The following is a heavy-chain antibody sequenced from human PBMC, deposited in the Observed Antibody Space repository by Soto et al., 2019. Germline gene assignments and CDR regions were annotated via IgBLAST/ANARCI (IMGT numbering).Heavy chain of an antibody. D-gene: IGHD1-26*01. CDR1: GGTSTIYT. CDR3: ATDKYGAGRVGVHS. Sequence: QVQLVQSGAEVKKPGASLRVSCETSGGTSTIYTITWVRQAPGQGLQWMGRIVPTLHITNYAQEFQGRLTITADSSTSTAHIELTSLTSEDTAVYYCATDKYGAGRVGVHSWGQGTLVTVSS. J-gene: IGHJ5*02. V-gene: IGHV1-69*08. CDR2: IVPTLHIT.